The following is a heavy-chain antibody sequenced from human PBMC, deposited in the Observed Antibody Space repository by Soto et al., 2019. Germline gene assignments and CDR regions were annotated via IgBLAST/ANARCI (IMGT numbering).Heavy chain of an antibody. D-gene: IGHD2-15*01. J-gene: IGHJ3*02. Sequence: SVKVSCQTSGGAFSSYAISWVRQAPGQGLEWMGGIIPIFGTANYAQKFQGRVTITADESTSTAYMELSSLRSEDTAVYYCARDWRYCSGGSCYSDAFDIWGQGTMVTVSS. CDR1: GGAFSSYA. CDR3: ARDWRYCSGGSCYSDAFDI. V-gene: IGHV1-69*13. CDR2: IIPIFGTA.